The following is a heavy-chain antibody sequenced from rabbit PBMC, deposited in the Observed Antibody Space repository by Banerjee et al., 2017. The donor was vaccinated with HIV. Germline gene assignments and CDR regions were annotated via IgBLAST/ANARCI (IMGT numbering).Heavy chain of an antibody. CDR2: IYTGSGTT. V-gene: IGHV1S47*01. CDR3: ARGSDCTYGYTDCAFRL. J-gene: IGHJ3*01. CDR1: GFDVRSDA. Sequence: QGQLVESGGGLVQPEGSLTLTCKASGFDVRSDAMCWVRQAPGKRPEWIACIYTGSGTTYYASWVNGRFTISRSTSPSTVDLKMTSLTAADTATYFCARGSDCTYGYTDCAFRLWGQGTLVTVS. D-gene: IGHD6-1*01.